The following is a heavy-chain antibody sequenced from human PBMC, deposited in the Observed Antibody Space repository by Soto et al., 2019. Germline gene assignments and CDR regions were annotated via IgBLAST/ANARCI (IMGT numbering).Heavy chain of an antibody. CDR3: ARDYSNYVGYNAFDI. J-gene: IGHJ3*02. V-gene: IGHV4-30-4*01. CDR1: GGSISSGDYY. D-gene: IGHD4-4*01. CDR2: IYYSGST. Sequence: QVQLQESGPGLVKPSQTLSLTCTVSGGSISSGDYYWSWIRKPPGKGLEWIGYIYYSGSTYYNPSPKSRGTISVDTSKNQFSLKLSSVTAADTAVYYCARDYSNYVGYNAFDIWGQGTMVTVSS.